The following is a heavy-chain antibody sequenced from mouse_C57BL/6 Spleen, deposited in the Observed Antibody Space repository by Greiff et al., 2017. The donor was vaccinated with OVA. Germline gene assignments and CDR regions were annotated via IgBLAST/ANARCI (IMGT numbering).Heavy chain of an antibody. CDR3: ARWGSGTSYWYFDV. CDR2: INPYNGGT. CDR1: GYTFTDYY. V-gene: IGHV1-19*01. Sequence: EVQLQQSGPVLVKPGASVKMSCKASGYTFTDYYMNWVKQSHGKSLEWIGVINPYNGGTSYNQKFKGKATLTVDKSSSTAYMELNSLTSEDSAVYYCARWGSGTSYWYFDVWGTGTTVTVSS. J-gene: IGHJ1*03. D-gene: IGHD4-1*01.